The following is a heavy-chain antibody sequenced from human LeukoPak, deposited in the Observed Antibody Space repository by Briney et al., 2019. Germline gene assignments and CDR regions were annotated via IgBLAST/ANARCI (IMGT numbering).Heavy chain of an antibody. D-gene: IGHD5-12*01. CDR1: GGSFSGYY. V-gene: IGHV4-34*01. CDR2: INHSGST. CDR3: ASPARYSGYDGFDP. J-gene: IGHJ5*02. Sequence: SETLSLTCAVYGGSFSGYYWSWIRQPPGKGLEWIGEINHSGSTNYNPSLKSRVTISVDTSKNQFSLKLSSVAAADTAVYYCASPARYSGYDGFDPWGQGTLVTVSS.